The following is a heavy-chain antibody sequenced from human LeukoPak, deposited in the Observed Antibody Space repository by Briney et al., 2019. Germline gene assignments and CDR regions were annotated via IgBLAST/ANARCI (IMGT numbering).Heavy chain of an antibody. CDR2: INHRGST. V-gene: IGHV4-34*01. CDR3: ASSVGSTDY. J-gene: IGHJ4*02. D-gene: IGHD1-26*01. Sequence: SETLSLTCAVYGGSLSKYYWTWIRQSPGKGLEWIGEINHRGSTNHNPSLKSRVTLSVDTSKHQFSLKLTSLTAADAAVYYCASSVGSTDYWGQGTLVTVSS. CDR1: GGSLSKYY.